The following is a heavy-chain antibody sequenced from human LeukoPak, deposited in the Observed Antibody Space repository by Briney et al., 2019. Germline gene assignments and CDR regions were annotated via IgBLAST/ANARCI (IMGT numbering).Heavy chain of an antibody. V-gene: IGHV3-9*01. CDR2: ISWNSGSI. Sequence: GGSLRLSCAASGFTFDDYAMPWVRQAPGKGLEWVSGISWNSGSIGYADSVKGRFTTSRDNAKNSLYLQMNSLRAEDTALYYCAKARYYDSSGYLDYWGQGTLVTVSS. CDR3: AKARYYDSSGYLDY. D-gene: IGHD3-22*01. J-gene: IGHJ4*02. CDR1: GFTFDDYA.